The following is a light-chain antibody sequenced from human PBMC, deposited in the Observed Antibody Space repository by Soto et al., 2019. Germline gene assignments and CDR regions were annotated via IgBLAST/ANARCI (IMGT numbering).Light chain of an antibody. V-gene: IGLV4-69*01. CDR2: LNSDGSH. Sequence: QPVLTQSPSASASLGASVKLTCTLSSRHSSYAIAWHQQQPEKGPRYLMKLNSDGSHSKGDGIPDRFSGSSSGAERYLTISGLQSEDEADYYCQTWGTGIRVFGGGTKLTVL. CDR3: QTWGTGIRV. J-gene: IGLJ2*01. CDR1: SRHSSYA.